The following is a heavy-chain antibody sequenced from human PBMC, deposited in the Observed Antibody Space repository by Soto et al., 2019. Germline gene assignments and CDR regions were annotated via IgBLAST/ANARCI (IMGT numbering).Heavy chain of an antibody. CDR1: GGSISSGDYY. J-gene: IGHJ4*02. CDR2: IYYSGST. V-gene: IGHV4-30-4*01. CDR3: AGVSLDTAISY. D-gene: IGHD5-18*01. Sequence: PSETLSLTCTVSGGSISSGDYYWSWIRQPPGKGLEWIGYIYYSGSTYYNPSLKSRVTISVDTSKNQFSLKLSSVTAADTAVYYCAGVSLDTAISYWGQGTLVTVSS.